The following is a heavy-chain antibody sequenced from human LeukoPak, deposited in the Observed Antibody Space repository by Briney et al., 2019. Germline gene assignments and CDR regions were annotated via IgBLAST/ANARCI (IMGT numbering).Heavy chain of an antibody. Sequence: SETLSHTCTVSGGSISSHYWSWIRQPPGKGLEWIGYIYYSGSTNYNPSLKSRVTISVDTSKNQFSLKLSSVTAADTAVYYCARVSSWSNWFDPWGQGTLVTVSS. CDR1: GGSISSHY. D-gene: IGHD6-13*01. CDR2: IYYSGST. J-gene: IGHJ5*02. CDR3: ARVSSWSNWFDP. V-gene: IGHV4-59*11.